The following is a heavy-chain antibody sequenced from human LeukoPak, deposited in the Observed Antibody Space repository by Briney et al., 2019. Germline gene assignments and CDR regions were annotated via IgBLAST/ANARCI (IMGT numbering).Heavy chain of an antibody. V-gene: IGHV1-2*02. CDR1: GYTFTSYD. J-gene: IGHJ5*02. D-gene: IGHD6-13*01. CDR3: ARERPNSSSWYARWFDP. Sequence: ASVKVSCKASGYTFTSYDINWVRQAPGQGLEWMGWINPNSGGTNYAQKFQGRVTMTRDTSISTAYMELSRLKSDDTAVYYCARERPNSSSWYARWFDPWGQGTLVTVSS. CDR2: INPNSGGT.